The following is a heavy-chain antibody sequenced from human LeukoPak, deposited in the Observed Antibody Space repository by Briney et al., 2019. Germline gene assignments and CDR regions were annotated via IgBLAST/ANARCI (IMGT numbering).Heavy chain of an antibody. D-gene: IGHD4-23*01. J-gene: IGHJ4*02. CDR3: ARNYGGNSCYY. CDR2: TDPSGGST. Sequence: ASVTVSCKASGYTFTSYYMHWVRQAPGQGLEWMGITDPSGGSTSYAQKFQGRVAMTRDMSTSTVYMELSSLRSEDTAVYYCARNYGGNSCYYWGQGTLVTVSS. CDR1: GYTFTSYY. V-gene: IGHV1-46*01.